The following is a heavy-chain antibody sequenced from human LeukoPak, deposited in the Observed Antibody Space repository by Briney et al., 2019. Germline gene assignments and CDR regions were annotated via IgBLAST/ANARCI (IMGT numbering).Heavy chain of an antibody. CDR1: GFTFSSYW. CDR3: ARVGLRYFDWSI. D-gene: IGHD3-9*01. CDR2: INQDGGEK. Sequence: GGSLRLSCAASGFTFSSYWMSWVRQAPGKGLEWVANINQDGGEKYYVHSVKGRFTISRDNAKNSLYLQMNSLRAEDTAVYYCARVGLRYFDWSIWGQGTMVTVSS. J-gene: IGHJ3*02. V-gene: IGHV3-7*01.